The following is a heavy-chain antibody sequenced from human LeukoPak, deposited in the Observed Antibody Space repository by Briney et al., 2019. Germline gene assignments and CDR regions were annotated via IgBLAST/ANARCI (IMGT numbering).Heavy chain of an antibody. V-gene: IGHV4-31*03. J-gene: IGHJ4*02. CDR3: ARSAGYYFDY. D-gene: IGHD1-14*01. CDR2: IYYSGST. CDR1: GGSISSGGYY. Sequence: SETLSLTCTVSGGSISSGGYYWSWIRQHPGKGLEWIGYIYYSGSTHYNPSLKSRVTISVDTSKNQFSLKLSSVTAADTAVYYCARSAGYYFDYWGQGTLVTVSS.